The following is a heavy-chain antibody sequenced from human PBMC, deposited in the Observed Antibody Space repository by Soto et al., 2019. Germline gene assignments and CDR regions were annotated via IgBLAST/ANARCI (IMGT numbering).Heavy chain of an antibody. V-gene: IGHV1-3*01. CDR1: GYTFTSYA. J-gene: IGHJ5*02. D-gene: IGHD2-2*01. Sequence: ASVKVSCKASGYTFTSYAMHWVRQAPGQRLEWMGWINAGNGNTKYSQKFQGGSTITRDTSASTAYMEHSRLRSEDTAVYYCARGPIVVVPAADEYNWFDPWGQGTLVTVSS. CDR2: INAGNGNT. CDR3: ARGPIVVVPAADEYNWFDP.